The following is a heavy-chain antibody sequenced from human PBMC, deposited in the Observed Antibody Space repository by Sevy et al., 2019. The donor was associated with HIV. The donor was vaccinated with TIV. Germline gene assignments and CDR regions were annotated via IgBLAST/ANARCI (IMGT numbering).Heavy chain of an antibody. CDR1: GFTFSSYG. D-gene: IGHD2-15*01. CDR3: ATSRYCSGCSCYGADYYYGMDV. J-gene: IGHJ6*02. V-gene: IGHV3-30*02. CDR2: IRYDGSNK. Sequence: GGSLRLSCAASGFTFSSYGMHWVRQAPGKGLEWVAFIRYDGSNKYYADSVKGRFTISRDNSKNTLYLQMNSLRAEDTAVYYCATSRYCSGCSCYGADYYYGMDVWGQGTTVTVSS.